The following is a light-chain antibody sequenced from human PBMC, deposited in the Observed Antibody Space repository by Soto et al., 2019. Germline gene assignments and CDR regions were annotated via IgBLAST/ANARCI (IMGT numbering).Light chain of an antibody. J-gene: IGKJ1*01. Sequence: DIQMTQSPSTLSASVGDRVTITCRASQSISNWLAWYQQKPGKGPKLLIYKASSLESGGPSRFSGSGAGTEFSLTISSLQPDDFATYYCQQYESYPRTFGQGTKVEIK. CDR3: QQYESYPRT. CDR1: QSISNW. V-gene: IGKV1-5*03. CDR2: KAS.